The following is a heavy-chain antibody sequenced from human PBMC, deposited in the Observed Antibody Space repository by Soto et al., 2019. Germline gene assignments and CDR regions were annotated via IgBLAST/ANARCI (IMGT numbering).Heavy chain of an antibody. V-gene: IGHV2-5*02. CDR2: IYWDDDK. J-gene: IGHJ4*01. D-gene: IGHD3-22*01. CDR3: AHIRDYDSRVYPH. Sequence: QITLKESGPTLVKPTQTLTLTCTFSGFSLSTSGVGVGWIRQPPGRVLEWLALIYWDDDKRYRRSLRSRLTITKDSTKNHVVLTMTNMDPVDTATYYCAHIRDYDSRVYPHWGHGTMVTVSS. CDR1: GFSLSTSGVG.